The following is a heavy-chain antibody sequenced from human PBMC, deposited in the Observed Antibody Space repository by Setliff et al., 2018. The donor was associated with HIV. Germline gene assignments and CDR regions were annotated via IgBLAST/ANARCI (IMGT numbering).Heavy chain of an antibody. CDR1: GYTFSDYD. CDR3: VRDRWKEQLVEGWFDP. D-gene: IGHD6-13*01. Sequence: GASVKVSCKASGYTFSDYDVAWVRQAPGQGLEWMGWISGYSGHTSYAQKIQGRVTMTTDTSTSTAYMELRSLRSDDTAVYYCVRDRWKEQLVEGWFDPWGQGTLVTVSS. CDR2: ISGYSGHT. J-gene: IGHJ5*02. V-gene: IGHV1-18*01.